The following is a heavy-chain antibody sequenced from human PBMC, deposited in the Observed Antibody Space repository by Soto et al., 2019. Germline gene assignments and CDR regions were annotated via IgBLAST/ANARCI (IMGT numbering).Heavy chain of an antibody. V-gene: IGHV4-61*01. J-gene: IGHJ6*02. CDR2: IYYTGST. CDR3: ARDSSTTYYYGMDV. D-gene: IGHD4-17*01. CDR1: GGSVSSGSHY. Sequence: PSETLSLTCTVSGGSVSSGSHYWTWSRQPPGKGLEWIGCIYYTGSTNYNPSLKSRPTMSLDTSENQFSLKLCSVTAADTAVYYCARDSSTTYYYGMDVWGQGTTVTVSS.